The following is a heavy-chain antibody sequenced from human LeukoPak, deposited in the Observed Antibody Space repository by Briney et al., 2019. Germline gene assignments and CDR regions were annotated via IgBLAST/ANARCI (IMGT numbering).Heavy chain of an antibody. CDR1: GFTVSSTY. CDR3: ARSLQYSNSSRYGMDV. V-gene: IGHV3-53*01. CDR2: LYNDGRT. D-gene: IGHD6-13*01. Sequence: PGGSLRLSCAASGFTVSSTYVNWVRQAPGKGLEWVSILYNDGRTFYAHSVKGRFTISRDNSKNTLYLQMNSLRAEDTAVYYCARSLQYSNSSRYGMDVWGQGTTVTVSS. J-gene: IGHJ6*02.